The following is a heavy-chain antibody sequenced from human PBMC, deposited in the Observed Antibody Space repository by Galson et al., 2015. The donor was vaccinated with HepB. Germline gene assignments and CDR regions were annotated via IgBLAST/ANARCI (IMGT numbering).Heavy chain of an antibody. V-gene: IGHV3-21*01. CDR1: GFTFSSYS. CDR2: ISSSSSYI. J-gene: IGHJ5*02. CDR3: ARDRRRRGYSYGYGSGWFDP. D-gene: IGHD5-18*01. Sequence: SLRLSCAASGFTFSSYSMNWVRQAPGKGLEWVSSISSSSSYIYYADSVKGRFTISRDNAKNSLYLQMNSLRAEDTAVYYCARDRRRRGYSYGYGSGWFDPWGQGTLVTVSS.